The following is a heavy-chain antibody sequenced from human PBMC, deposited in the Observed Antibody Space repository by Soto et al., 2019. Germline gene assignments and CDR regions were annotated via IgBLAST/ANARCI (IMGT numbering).Heavy chain of an antibody. V-gene: IGHV3-13*04. CDR2: IGTAGDT. CDR1: GFTFNSYG. CDR3: ARGYYDILTGYYWPNAFDI. D-gene: IGHD3-9*01. J-gene: IGHJ3*02. Sequence: GGSLRLSCAASGFTFNSYGMHWVRQATGKGLEWVSAIGTAGDTYYPGSVKGRFTISRENAKNSLYLQMNSLRAGDTAVYYCARGYYDILTGYYWPNAFDIWGQGTMVTVSS.